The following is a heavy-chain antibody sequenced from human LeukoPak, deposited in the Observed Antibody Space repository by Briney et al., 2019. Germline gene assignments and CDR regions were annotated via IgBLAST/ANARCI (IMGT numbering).Heavy chain of an antibody. CDR2: ISSSGLTT. J-gene: IGHJ6*02. D-gene: IGHD1-14*01. CDR3: ARDTNNGLDV. V-gene: IGHV3-11*01. Sequence: GGSLRLSCAASGFTFNYYYINWIRQAPGKGLEWFSYISSSGLTTVYADSVKGRFTITRDNAHNFMSLQMNSLRPEDTAVYYCARDTNNGLDVWGRGTTVTVSS. CDR1: GFTFNYYY.